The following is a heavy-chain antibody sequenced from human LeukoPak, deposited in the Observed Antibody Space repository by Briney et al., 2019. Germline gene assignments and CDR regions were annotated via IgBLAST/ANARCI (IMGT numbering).Heavy chain of an antibody. CDR1: GFTFSGHS. Sequence: PGGSLRLSCGTSGFTFSGHSMHWVRQPPGGGLETVARIDSHGSSPNYADSVKGRFTVTRDNAKNTLYLQMNSLRGEDTAVYYCARSAGYNCFDPWGRGTLVTVSS. J-gene: IGHJ5*02. CDR3: ARSAGYNCFDP. D-gene: IGHD3-10*01. V-gene: IGHV3-74*01. CDR2: IDSHGSSP.